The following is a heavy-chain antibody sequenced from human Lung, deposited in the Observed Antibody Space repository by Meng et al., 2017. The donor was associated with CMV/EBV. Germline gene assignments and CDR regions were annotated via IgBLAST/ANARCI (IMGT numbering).Heavy chain of an antibody. CDR2: TYYRSKWYN. CDR3: ARSNWGSIEKENWFDP. J-gene: IGHJ5*02. CDR1: GDSVSSNSAA. Sequence: SQTXXLTCAISGDSVSSNSAAWNWIRQSPSRGLEWLGRTYYRSKWYNDYAVSVKSRITISPDTSKNQFSLQLNSVTPEDTAVYYCARSNWGSIEKENWFDPXGQGXLVTVSS. D-gene: IGHD7-27*01. V-gene: IGHV6-1*01.